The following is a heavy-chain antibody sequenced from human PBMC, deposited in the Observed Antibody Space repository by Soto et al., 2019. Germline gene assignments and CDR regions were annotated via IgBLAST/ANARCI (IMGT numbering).Heavy chain of an antibody. V-gene: IGHV4-59*01. Sequence: SETLSLTCTVSGGSISSYYWSWIRQPPGKGLEWIGYIYYSGSTNYNPSLKSRVTISVDTSKNQFSLKLSSVTAAATAVSYCARYSDYLQHWGQRTLVTVSS. CDR2: IYYSGST. J-gene: IGHJ1*01. CDR1: GGSISSYY. CDR3: ARYSDYLQH.